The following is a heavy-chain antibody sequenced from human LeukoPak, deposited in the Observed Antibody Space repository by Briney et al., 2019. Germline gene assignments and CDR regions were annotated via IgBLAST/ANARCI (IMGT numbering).Heavy chain of an antibody. CDR3: ARLGSGYSYGFGGNWFDP. Sequence: ASVKVSCKASGYTFTDYYMHWVRQAPGQGLEWMGWINPNSGGTNYAQKFQGRVTMTRDTSTSTAYMELRSLRSDDTAVYYCARLGSGYSYGFGGNWFDPWGQGTLVTVSS. V-gene: IGHV1-2*02. CDR2: INPNSGGT. CDR1: GYTFTDYY. D-gene: IGHD5-18*01. J-gene: IGHJ5*02.